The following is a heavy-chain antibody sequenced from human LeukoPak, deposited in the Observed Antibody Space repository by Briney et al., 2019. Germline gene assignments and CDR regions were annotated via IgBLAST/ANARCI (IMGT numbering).Heavy chain of an antibody. V-gene: IGHV4-59*01. CDR1: GGSISSYY. J-gene: IGHJ5*02. D-gene: IGHD6-19*01. Sequence: MASETLSLTCTVSGGSISSYYWSWIRRPPGKGLEWIGYIYYSGSTNYNPSLKSRVTISVDTSKNQFSLKLSSVTAADTAVYYCARGGSIAVLGNWFDPWGQGTLVTVSS. CDR2: IYYSGST. CDR3: ARGGSIAVLGNWFDP.